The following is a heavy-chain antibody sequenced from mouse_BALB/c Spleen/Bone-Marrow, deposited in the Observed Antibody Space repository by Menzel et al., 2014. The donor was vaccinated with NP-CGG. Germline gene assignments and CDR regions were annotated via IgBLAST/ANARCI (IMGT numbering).Heavy chain of an antibody. Sequence: VQEVESGAELVKPGASVKLSCKPSGYTFTSYDINWARQRPEQGLEWIGWIFPGDGSTKYNEKFKGKAALTTDKSSSTAYMQLSRMTSEDSAVYFCAREGGNGGYCFDYWGQGTTRTVSS. V-gene: IGHV1-85*01. CDR2: IFPGDGST. CDR3: AREGGNGGYCFDY. D-gene: IGHD3-2*02. J-gene: IGHJ2*01. CDR1: GYTFTSYD.